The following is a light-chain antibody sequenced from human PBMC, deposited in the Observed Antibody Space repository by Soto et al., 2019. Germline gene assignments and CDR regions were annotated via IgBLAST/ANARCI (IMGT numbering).Light chain of an antibody. CDR3: CSYTTSNTRQIV. Sequence: QSVLTQPASVSGSPGQSITISCTGTSSDVGGYNYVSWYQQHPGKGPKFMIYDVSNRPSGVSNRFSGSKSGNTASLTISGLQAEDEADYYCCSYTTSNTRQIVFGTGTKLTVL. CDR2: DVS. CDR1: SSDVGGYNY. J-gene: IGLJ1*01. V-gene: IGLV2-14*01.